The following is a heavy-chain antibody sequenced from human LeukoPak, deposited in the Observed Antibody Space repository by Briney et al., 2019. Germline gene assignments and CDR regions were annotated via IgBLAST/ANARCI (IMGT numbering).Heavy chain of an antibody. V-gene: IGHV3-15*01. CDR2: IKSKTDGGTT. CDR1: GFTFSNAW. Sequence: PGGSLRLSCAASGFTFSNAWMSWVRQAPGKGLEWVGRIKSKTDGGTTDYAAPVKGRFTISRDDSKNTLYPQMNSLKTEDTAVYYCTTDRDDSYFDYWGQGTLVTVSS. D-gene: IGHD3-3*01. J-gene: IGHJ4*02. CDR3: TTDRDDSYFDY.